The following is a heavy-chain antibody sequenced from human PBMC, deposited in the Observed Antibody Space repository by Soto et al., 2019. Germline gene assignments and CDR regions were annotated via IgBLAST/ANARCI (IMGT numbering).Heavy chain of an antibody. CDR2: IIPIFGTA. J-gene: IGHJ6*02. Sequence: GASVKVSCKASGGTFSSYAMGWVRQAPGQGLEWMRGIIPIFGTANYAQKFQGRVTITADESTSTAYMELSSLKTKDTAVNNYEKPFIILVRGVPSPLDYYYYYGMDVWGQGTTVTVSS. CDR1: GGTFSSYA. CDR3: EKPFIILVRGVPSPLDYYYYYGMDV. D-gene: IGHD3-10*01. V-gene: IGHV1-69*13.